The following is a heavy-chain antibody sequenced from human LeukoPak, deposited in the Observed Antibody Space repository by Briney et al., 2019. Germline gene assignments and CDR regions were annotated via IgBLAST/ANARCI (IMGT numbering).Heavy chain of an antibody. V-gene: IGHV4-34*01. CDR1: GGSFSGYY. J-gene: IGHJ5*02. D-gene: IGHD3-3*01. CDR3: ARAHVLRKRLDP. Sequence: SETLSLTCAVYGGSFSGYYWSWIRQPPGKGLEWIGEINHSGSTNYNPSLKSRVTISVDTSKNQFSLKLSSVTAADTAVYYCARAHVLRKRLDPWGQGTLVTVSS. CDR2: INHSGST.